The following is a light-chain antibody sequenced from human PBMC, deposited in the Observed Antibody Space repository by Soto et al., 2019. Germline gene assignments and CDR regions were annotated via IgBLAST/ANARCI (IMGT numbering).Light chain of an antibody. CDR1: STNIGAGYD. CDR2: GNS. V-gene: IGLV1-40*01. CDR3: QSYDSSLSGYV. Sequence: QSVLTQPPSVSGAPGQRVTISCTGSSTNIGAGYDVHWYQQLPGTAPKLLIYGNSNRPSGVPDRFSGSKSGTSASLPITGLQAEDDADYYYQSYDSSLSGYVFGTGTKVTVL. J-gene: IGLJ1*01.